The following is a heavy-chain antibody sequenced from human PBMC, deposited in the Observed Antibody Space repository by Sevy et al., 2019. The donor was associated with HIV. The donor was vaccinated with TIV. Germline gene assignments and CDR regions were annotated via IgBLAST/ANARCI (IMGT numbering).Heavy chain of an antibody. CDR2: IYYSGST. D-gene: IGHD6-13*01. Sequence: SETLSLTCTVSGGSISSYYWSWIRQPPAKGLEWIGYIYYSGSTNYNPSLKSRVTISVDTSKNQFSPKLSSVTAADTAVYYCARERIIAAAGTTDYYYYGMDVWGQGTTVTVSS. CDR1: GGSISSYY. CDR3: ARERIIAAAGTTDYYYYGMDV. V-gene: IGHV4-59*01. J-gene: IGHJ6*02.